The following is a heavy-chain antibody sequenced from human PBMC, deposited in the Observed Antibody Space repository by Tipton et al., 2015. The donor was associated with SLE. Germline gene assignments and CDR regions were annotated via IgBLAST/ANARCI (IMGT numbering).Heavy chain of an antibody. CDR1: GGSISSYY. D-gene: IGHD3-16*01. J-gene: IGHJ5*02. V-gene: IGHV4-59*01. CDR3: ARDGGPWTWFDP. CDR2: IYYSGST. Sequence: TLPLTCTVSGGSISSYYWSWIRQPPGKGLEWIGYIYYSGSTNYNPSLKSRVTISVDTSKNQFSLKLSSVTAADTAVYYCARDGGPWTWFDPWGQGTLVIVSS.